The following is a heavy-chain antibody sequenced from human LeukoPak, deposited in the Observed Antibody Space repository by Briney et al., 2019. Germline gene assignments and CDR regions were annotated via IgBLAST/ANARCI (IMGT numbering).Heavy chain of an antibody. CDR3: VRVGSSGSYYYYMDV. CDR2: INSDGSST. J-gene: IGHJ6*03. Sequence: PGGSLRLSCAASGFTFSNYWMHWVRQAPGKGLVWVSRINSDGSSTSYADSVKGRFTISRDNAKNTLHLQMNSLRAEDTAVYYCVRVGSSGSYYYYMDVWGKGTTVTISS. CDR1: GFTFSNYW. D-gene: IGHD1-26*01. V-gene: IGHV3-74*01.